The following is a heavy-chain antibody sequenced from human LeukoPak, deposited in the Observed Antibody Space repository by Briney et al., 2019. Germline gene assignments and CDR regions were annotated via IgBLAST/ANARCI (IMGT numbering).Heavy chain of an antibody. Sequence: GGSLRLSCAASGFTVSSNYMSWVRQAPGKGLEWVSVIYSGGSTYYADSVKGRFTISRDNSKNTLYLQMNSLRAEDTAVYYCARGGSDGYSGYDLGGHFDYSGQGTLVTVSS. CDR2: IYSGGST. CDR1: GFTVSSNY. V-gene: IGHV3-66*01. CDR3: ARGGSDGYSGYDLGGHFDY. J-gene: IGHJ4*02. D-gene: IGHD5-12*01.